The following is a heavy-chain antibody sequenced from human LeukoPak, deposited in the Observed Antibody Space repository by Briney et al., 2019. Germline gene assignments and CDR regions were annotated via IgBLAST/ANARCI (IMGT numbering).Heavy chain of an antibody. V-gene: IGHV1-2*02. Sequence: EASVKVSCKASGYMFTAYYINWVRQSPGLGLEWLGWINPNSGGTNYAQKFQGRVTMTSDTSINTAYLELNRLRSDDTAVYFCARLNSGNLRGILYWGQGSLVTVSS. CDR3: ARLNSGNLRGILY. J-gene: IGHJ4*02. CDR2: INPNSGGT. D-gene: IGHD3-10*01. CDR1: GYMFTAYY.